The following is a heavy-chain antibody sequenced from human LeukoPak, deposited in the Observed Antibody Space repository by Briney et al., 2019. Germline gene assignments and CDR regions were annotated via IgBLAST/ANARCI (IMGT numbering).Heavy chain of an antibody. CDR3: ARTVSPDIVVVPAAIGAFDI. D-gene: IGHD2-2*01. J-gene: IGHJ3*02. CDR1: GGSLSSYY. Sequence: SETLSLTCTVSGGSLSSYYWSWIRQPPGKGLEWIGYIYYSGSTNYNPSLKSRVTISVDTSKNEFSLKLSSVTAADTAVYYCARTVSPDIVVVPAAIGAFDIWGQGTMVTVSS. V-gene: IGHV4-59*01. CDR2: IYYSGST.